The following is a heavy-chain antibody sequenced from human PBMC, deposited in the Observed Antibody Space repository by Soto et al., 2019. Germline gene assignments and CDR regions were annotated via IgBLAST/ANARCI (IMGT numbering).Heavy chain of an antibody. CDR3: TRGIKGGLDP. V-gene: IGHV3-30-3*01. J-gene: IGHJ5*02. Sequence: QLVESGGGVVQPGRSLRLSCAASGFIFSNYDMHWVRQAPGKGLEWVAVVSKDVNSKYYVGSVQGRFTISRDNSKNTLYLQMNSLRAEDTAMYYCTRGIKGGLDPWGQGTPVTVSS. CDR1: GFIFSNYD. CDR2: VSKDVNSK.